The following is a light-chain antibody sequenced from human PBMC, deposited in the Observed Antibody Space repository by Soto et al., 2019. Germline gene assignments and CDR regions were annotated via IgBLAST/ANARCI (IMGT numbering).Light chain of an antibody. J-gene: IGLJ1*01. Sequence: QSALTQPASMSGSPGQSITISCTGSSSDIGGYNYVSWYQQLPGKAPKLMIYDVSDRPSGVSNRFSGSKSGNTASLTISELQAEDAADYYCFSHTSSRSRSTLYVFGTGTKLTVL. CDR3: FSHTSSRSRSTLYV. CDR1: SSDIGGYNY. CDR2: DVS. V-gene: IGLV2-14*01.